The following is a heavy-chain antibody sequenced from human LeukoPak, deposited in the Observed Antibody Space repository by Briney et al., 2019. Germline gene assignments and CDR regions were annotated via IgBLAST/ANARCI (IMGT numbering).Heavy chain of an antibody. D-gene: IGHD6-19*01. V-gene: IGHV3-30-3*01. Sequence: GGSLRLSCVASGFTFSSYAMHWVRRAPGKGLEWVAVISYDGSNKYYADSVKGRFTISRDNSKNTLYLQMNSLRAEDTAVYYCARVWSSGAKVDYWGQGTLVTVSS. CDR3: ARVWSSGAKVDY. CDR1: GFTFSSYA. J-gene: IGHJ4*02. CDR2: ISYDGSNK.